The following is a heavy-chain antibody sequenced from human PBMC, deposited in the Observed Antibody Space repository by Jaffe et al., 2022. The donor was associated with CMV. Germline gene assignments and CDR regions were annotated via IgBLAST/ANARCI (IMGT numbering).Heavy chain of an antibody. CDR2: IRSKAYGGTT. CDR3: TRVPLLLWFSLYMDV. CDR1: GFTFGDYA. D-gene: IGHD3-10*01. V-gene: IGHV3-49*04. Sequence: EVQLVESGGGLVQPGRSLRLSCTASGFTFGDYAMSWVRQAPGKGLEWVGFIRSKAYGGTTEYAASVKGRFTISRDDSKSIAYLQMNSLKTEDTAVYYCTRVPLLLWFSLYMDVWGKGTTVTVSS. J-gene: IGHJ6*03.